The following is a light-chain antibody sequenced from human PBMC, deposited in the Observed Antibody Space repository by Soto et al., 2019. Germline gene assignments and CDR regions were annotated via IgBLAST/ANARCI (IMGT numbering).Light chain of an antibody. V-gene: IGLV1-44*01. J-gene: IGLJ1*01. Sequence: QSVLTTPPSASRTPGQRVTISCSGSSSNIGSNTVNWYQQLPGTAPKLLIYSNDQRPSGVPDRFSGSKSGTSASLAISGLQSEDEADYYCAAWDDSLNGLYVFGNGTKVTV. CDR1: SSNIGSNT. CDR3: AAWDDSLNGLYV. CDR2: SND.